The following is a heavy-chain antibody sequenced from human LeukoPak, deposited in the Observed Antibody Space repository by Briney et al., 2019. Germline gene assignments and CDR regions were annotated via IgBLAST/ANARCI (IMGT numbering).Heavy chain of an antibody. CDR3: TIGKVASRRGSWFDP. CDR1: GYTFTNYD. D-gene: IGHD6-6*01. CDR2: MNPNSGNT. J-gene: IGHJ5*02. Sequence: ASVKVSCKTSGYTFTNYDINWVRQATGQGLEWMGWMNPNSGNTGYAQKFQGRVTMTRNTSISTAYMDLSSLTSEDTAVYYCTIGKVASRRGSWFDPWGQGTLATVSS. V-gene: IGHV1-8*02.